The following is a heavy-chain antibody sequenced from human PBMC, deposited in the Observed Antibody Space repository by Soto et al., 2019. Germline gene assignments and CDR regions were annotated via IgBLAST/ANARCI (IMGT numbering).Heavy chain of an antibody. CDR3: VRAPEESLIDF. Sequence: GGSLRLSCAASGFSLSDYWMHWVRQVPGKGLLWVSRISVDGRDTTYADSVKGRFTISRDNAKNTLYLQMDSLRAEDTAVYYYVRAPEESLIDFCGYGSRVTVSS. J-gene: IGHJ4*01. CDR2: ISVDGRDT. CDR1: GFSLSDYW. V-gene: IGHV3-74*03.